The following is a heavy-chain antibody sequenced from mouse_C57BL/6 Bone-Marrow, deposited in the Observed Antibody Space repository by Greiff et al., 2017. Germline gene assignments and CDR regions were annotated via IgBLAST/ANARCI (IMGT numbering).Heavy chain of an antibody. Sequence: VQLQQSGAELARPGASVKMSCKASGYTFTSYTMHWVKQRPGQGLEWIGYINPSSGYTKYNQKFKDKATLTADKSSSTSYMQLSSLTSEDSAVXYCARGDYYGSVFAYWGQGTLVTVSA. D-gene: IGHD1-1*01. V-gene: IGHV1-4*01. J-gene: IGHJ3*01. CDR2: INPSSGYT. CDR3: ARGDYYGSVFAY. CDR1: GYTFTSYT.